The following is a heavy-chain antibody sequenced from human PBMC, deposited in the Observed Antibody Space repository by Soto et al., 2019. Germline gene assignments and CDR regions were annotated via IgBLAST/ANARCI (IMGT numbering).Heavy chain of an antibody. CDR2: LSGGDDST. CDR1: GFTFSHFA. D-gene: IGHD3-10*01. Sequence: EVQLLASGGGLVKPGGSLRLSCAASGFTFSHFAMSWVRQAPGKGLEWVSTLSGGDDSTYYADSVKDRFTISRYNSKNTLYLQLNSLRAEDTAVYYCAKKYHYGSGTYLSYFDYWGQGTLVTVSS. CDR3: AKKYHYGSGTYLSYFDY. V-gene: IGHV3-23*01. J-gene: IGHJ4*02.